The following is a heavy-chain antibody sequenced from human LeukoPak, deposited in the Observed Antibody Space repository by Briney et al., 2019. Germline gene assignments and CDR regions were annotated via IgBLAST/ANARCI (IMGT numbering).Heavy chain of an antibody. CDR2: ISGSGGST. D-gene: IGHD2-2*01. V-gene: IGHV3-23*01. J-gene: IGHJ4*02. CDR3: AKVPPDYYQLLFDY. Sequence: QTGGSLRLSCAASGFSFNNYGMHWVRQAPGKGLEWVSAISGSGGSTYYADSVKGRFTISRDNSKNTLYLQMNSLRAEDTAVYYCAKVPPDYYQLLFDYWGQGTLVTVSS. CDR1: GFSFNNYG.